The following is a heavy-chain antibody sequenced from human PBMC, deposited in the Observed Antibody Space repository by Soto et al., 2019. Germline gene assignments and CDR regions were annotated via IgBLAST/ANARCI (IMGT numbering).Heavy chain of an antibody. D-gene: IGHD1-26*01. Sequence: QVQLQESGPGLVKPSETLSFTCTVSGGSVSSGSYYWSWIRQPPGKGLEWIGYIYYSGSTNYNPSRKSRVSISVAKAKSWFSLKLSSVTAAEPAVYYCARDQGDHGGSHWSRYYYGMDVWGQGTTVTVSS. V-gene: IGHV4-61*01. CDR1: GGSVSSGSYY. CDR2: IYYSGST. J-gene: IGHJ6*02. CDR3: ARDQGDHGGSHWSRYYYGMDV.